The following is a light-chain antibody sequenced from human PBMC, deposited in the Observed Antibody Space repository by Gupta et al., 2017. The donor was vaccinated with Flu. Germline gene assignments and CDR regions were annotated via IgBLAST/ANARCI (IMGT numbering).Light chain of an antibody. CDR2: WAS. Sequence: DIVMTQSPDSLAVSLGERATIKCKSSQSLLDSSINKNYLAWYQKRPGQPPKLLIYWASTREPGVPDRFSGSGSETDFTLTISSLQAEDVAVYYCQQDDRTPLTFGPGTNVDIK. V-gene: IGKV4-1*01. CDR1: QSLLDSSINKNY. J-gene: IGKJ3*01. CDR3: QQDDRTPLT.